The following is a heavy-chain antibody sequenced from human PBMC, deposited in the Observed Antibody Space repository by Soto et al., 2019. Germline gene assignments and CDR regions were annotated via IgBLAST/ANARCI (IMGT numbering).Heavy chain of an antibody. J-gene: IGHJ4*02. V-gene: IGHV3-11*06. Sequence: GRSLRLSCASSGLTFTDYYMSWLRQAPGKGLEWISYISSSGTFTKYADSVEGRFTISRDNSNNSLFLQMNSLTFDDTAIYYCARLATSSYVRDFWGQGARVTVAS. CDR2: ISSSGTFT. CDR1: GLTFTDYY. D-gene: IGHD3-10*01. CDR3: ARLATSSYVRDF.